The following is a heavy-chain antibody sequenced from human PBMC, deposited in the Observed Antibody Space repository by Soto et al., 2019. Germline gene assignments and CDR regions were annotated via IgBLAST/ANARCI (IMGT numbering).Heavy chain of an antibody. CDR1: GFNVNSDY. J-gene: IGHJ4*02. D-gene: IGHD2-21*02. CDR2: IYSGETT. V-gene: IGHV3-53*01. CDR3: TRDGRGLGRLSLFEY. Sequence: GSLRLSCAASGFNVNSDYMNWVRQTPGKGLEWVASIYSGETTYYADSVRGRFTISSDKSKNTLYFQLSSLRIEDTAVYYCTRDGRGLGRLSLFEYWGQGVLVTVSS.